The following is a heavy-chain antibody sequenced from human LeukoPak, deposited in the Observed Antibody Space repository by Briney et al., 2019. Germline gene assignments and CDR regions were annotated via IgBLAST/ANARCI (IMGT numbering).Heavy chain of an antibody. CDR3: ARGGATTKFDY. V-gene: IGHV4-59*01. Sequence: SETLSLTCTVSGGSISSYYWSWIRQPPGKGLEWIGYIYYSGSTNYNPSLKSQVTISVDTSKNQFSLKLSSVTAADTAVYYCARGGATTKFDYWGQGTLVTVSS. CDR2: IYYSGST. D-gene: IGHD1-26*01. CDR1: GGSISSYY. J-gene: IGHJ4*02.